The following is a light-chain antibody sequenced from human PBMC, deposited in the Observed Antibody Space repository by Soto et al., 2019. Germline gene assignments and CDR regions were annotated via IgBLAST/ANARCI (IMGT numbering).Light chain of an antibody. CDR3: LQDNNDPLT. CDR1: QGIRND. Sequence: AVPMTQSPSSLSASVGDRVTITCQASQGIRNDLGWYQQKSGKAPKLLIYAASRLQSGVPSRFSGSGSGTDFTLTISSLQPEDFATYYCLQDNNDPLTFGGGTKVEIK. CDR2: AAS. J-gene: IGKJ4*01. V-gene: IGKV1-6*01.